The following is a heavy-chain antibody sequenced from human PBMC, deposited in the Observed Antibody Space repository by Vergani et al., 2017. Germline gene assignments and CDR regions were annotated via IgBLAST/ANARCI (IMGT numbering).Heavy chain of an antibody. CDR2: IIPILGIA. CDR1: GGTFSSYA. Sequence: QVQLVQSGAEVKKPGSSVKVSCKASGGTFSSYAISWVRQAPGQGLEWMGRIIPILGIANYAQKFQGRVTITADKSTSTAYMELSSLRSEDTAVYYCARDAAEQQLVPPFDYWGQGTLVTVSS. CDR3: ARDAAEQQLVPPFDY. V-gene: IGHV1-69*04. D-gene: IGHD6-13*01. J-gene: IGHJ4*02.